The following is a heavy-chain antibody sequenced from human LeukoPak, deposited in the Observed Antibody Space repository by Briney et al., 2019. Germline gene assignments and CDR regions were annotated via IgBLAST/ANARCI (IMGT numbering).Heavy chain of an antibody. CDR3: ARDYYNWFDP. CDR1: GGSISSGSYY. V-gene: IGHV4-61*02. J-gene: IGHJ5*02. D-gene: IGHD3-10*01. Sequence: SETLSLTCTVSGGSISSGSYYWSWIRRPAGKELEWIGRIYTSGSTNYNPSLKSRVTISVDTSKNQFPLKLSSVTAADTAVYYCARDYYNWFDPWGQGTLVTVFS. CDR2: IYTSGST.